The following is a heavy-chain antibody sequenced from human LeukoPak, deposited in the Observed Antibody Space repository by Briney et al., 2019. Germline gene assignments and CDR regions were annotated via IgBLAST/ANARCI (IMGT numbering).Heavy chain of an antibody. CDR3: AGFMRGSDAFDI. CDR1: GYTFTSYD. J-gene: IGHJ3*02. D-gene: IGHD1-26*01. CDR2: MNPNSGNT. V-gene: IGHV1-8*03. Sequence: GASVKVSCKASGYTFTSYDINWVRQATGQGLEWMGWMNPNSGNTGYAQKFQGRATITRNTSISTAYMELSSLRSEDTAVYYCAGFMRGSDAFDIWGQGTMVTVSS.